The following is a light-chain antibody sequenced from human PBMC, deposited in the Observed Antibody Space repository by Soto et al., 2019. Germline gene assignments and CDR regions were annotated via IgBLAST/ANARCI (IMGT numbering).Light chain of an antibody. J-gene: IGLJ3*02. V-gene: IGLV1-40*01. Sequence: QSVLTQPPSVSGAPGQRVTISCTGSSSNIGAGYDVHWYHHLPGTAPKLLIYGNTNRPSGISDRFSASQSGSSASLAITGLQAEDEADYYCQSYDSSLRAWVFGGGTKLTVL. CDR1: SSNIGAGYD. CDR2: GNT. CDR3: QSYDSSLRAWV.